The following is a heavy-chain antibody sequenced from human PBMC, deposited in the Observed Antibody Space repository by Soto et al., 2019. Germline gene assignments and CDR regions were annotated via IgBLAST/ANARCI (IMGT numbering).Heavy chain of an antibody. D-gene: IGHD3-3*01. J-gene: IGHJ4*02. V-gene: IGHV3-23*01. CDR2: ISGSGGST. CDR1: GFTFSSYA. Sequence: GGSLRLSCAASGFTFSSYAMSWVRQAPGKGLEWVSAISGSGGSTYYADSVKGRFTISRDNSKNTLYLQMNSLRAEDTAVYYCAKVEYSDWAFWSGYDYWGQGTLVTVSS. CDR3: AKVEYSDWAFWSGYDY.